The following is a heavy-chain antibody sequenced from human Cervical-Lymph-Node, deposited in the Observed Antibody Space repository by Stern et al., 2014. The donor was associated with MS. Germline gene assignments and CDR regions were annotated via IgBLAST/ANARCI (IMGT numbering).Heavy chain of an antibody. V-gene: IGHV3-33*01. Sequence: DQLVESGGGVVQPGRSLRLSCAASGFSFSRYAMHWVRQAPGTGLEWVALIWYDVSNPYYAVSVTARVTISRDNVNNTLYLQMNSLRAEDTAVYYCASAYSSSHYYFDYWGQGTLVTVSS. CDR3: ASAYSSSHYYFDY. CDR2: IWYDVSNP. CDR1: GFSFSRYA. J-gene: IGHJ4*02. D-gene: IGHD6-13*01.